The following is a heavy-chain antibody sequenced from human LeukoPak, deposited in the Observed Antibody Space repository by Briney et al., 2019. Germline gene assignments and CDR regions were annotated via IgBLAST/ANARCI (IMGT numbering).Heavy chain of an antibody. CDR1: GFTFSGFR. D-gene: IGHD6-6*01. Sequence: GGSLRLSCAVSGFTFSGFRMSWSRQAPGKGLEWVASINSDGSEGYYADVVKGRFIISRDNAKNSLYLQINSLRAEDTAVYYCARSSYSSSSSVWGQGTMVTVSS. CDR2: INSDGSEG. J-gene: IGHJ3*01. V-gene: IGHV3-7*03. CDR3: ARSSYSSSSSV.